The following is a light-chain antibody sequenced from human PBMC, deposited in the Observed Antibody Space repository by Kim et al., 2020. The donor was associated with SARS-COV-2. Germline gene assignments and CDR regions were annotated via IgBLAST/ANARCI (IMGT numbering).Light chain of an antibody. V-gene: IGLV1-40*01. J-gene: IGLJ2*01. CDR3: QSYDTSLSGFVI. Sequence: QSVLTQPPSVSGAPGQGVTISCTGSNSNIGAGFDVHWYQQLPGRAPKLLISDNNNRPSGVPDRFSASKSGTSASLAITGLQAEVEADYYCQSYDTSLSGFVIFGGGTQLTVL. CDR1: NSNIGAGFD. CDR2: DNN.